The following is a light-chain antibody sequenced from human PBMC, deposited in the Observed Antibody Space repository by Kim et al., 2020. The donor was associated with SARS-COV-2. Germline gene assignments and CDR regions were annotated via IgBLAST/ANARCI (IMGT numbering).Light chain of an antibody. CDR3: AAWDDSLNGPV. V-gene: IGLV1-44*01. Sequence: ELTQPPSASGTPGQRVTISCSGSSSNIGSNTVNWYQQLPGTAPKLLIYSNNQRPSGVPDRFSGSKSGTSASLAISGLQSEDETDYYCAAWDDSLNGPVFGGGTKLTVL. CDR2: SNN. J-gene: IGLJ2*01. CDR1: SSNIGSNT.